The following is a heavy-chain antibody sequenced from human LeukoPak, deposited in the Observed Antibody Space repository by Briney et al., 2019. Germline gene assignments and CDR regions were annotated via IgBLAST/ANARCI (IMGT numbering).Heavy chain of an antibody. CDR3: ARDHLANLASRLFDP. Sequence: SETLSLTCTVSGGSITTYYWNWIRQPPGKGLEWIGHRYYSGDTNYNPSLKSRVAISVDTSKNQFSLNVNSVTAADTAVYYCARDHLANLASRLFDPWGQGTLVTVSS. V-gene: IGHV4-59*01. CDR1: GGSITTYY. D-gene: IGHD3-3*01. J-gene: IGHJ5*02. CDR2: RYYSGDT.